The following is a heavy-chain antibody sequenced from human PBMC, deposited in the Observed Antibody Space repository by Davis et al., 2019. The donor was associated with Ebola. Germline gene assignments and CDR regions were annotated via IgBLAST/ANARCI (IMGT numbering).Heavy chain of an antibody. CDR3: ARDVAGGPLDY. V-gene: IGHV3-9*01. D-gene: IGHD2-8*02. CDR2: INWNGNFI. Sequence: SLKISCAASGFSFEGYAMYWVRQAPGRGLDWVSTINWNGNFIDYADSVKGRFSVSRDNAKNSLYLQMNSLRAEDTAIYYCARDVAGGPLDYWGQGTLVTVSS. CDR1: GFSFEGYA. J-gene: IGHJ4*02.